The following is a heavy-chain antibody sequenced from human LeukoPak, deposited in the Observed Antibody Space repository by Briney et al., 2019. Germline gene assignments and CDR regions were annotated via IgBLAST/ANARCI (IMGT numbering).Heavy chain of an antibody. CDR3: ARRGGSGSYYYYYYYMDV. CDR2: INHSGST. Sequence: SETLSLTCAVYGGSFSGYYWSWIRQPPGKGLEWIGEINHSGSTNYNPSLKSRVTISVDTSKNQFSLKLSSVTAADTAVYYCARRGGSGSYYYYYYYMDVWGKGTTVTISS. D-gene: IGHD3-10*01. CDR1: GGSFSGYY. V-gene: IGHV4-34*01. J-gene: IGHJ6*03.